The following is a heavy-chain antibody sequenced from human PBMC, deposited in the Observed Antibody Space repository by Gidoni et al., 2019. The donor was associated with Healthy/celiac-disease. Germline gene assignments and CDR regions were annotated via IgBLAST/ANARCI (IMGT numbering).Heavy chain of an antibody. CDR3: ARHADSSSWYEP. D-gene: IGHD6-13*01. Sequence: QVQLQESGPGLVKTSETLSLTCTVSGGSISSYYWSWIRQPPGKGLEWIGYIYYSGSTNYNPSLKSRVTISVDTSKNQFSLKLSSVTAADTAVYYCARHADSSSWYEPWGREPWSPSPQ. J-gene: IGHJ5*02. CDR1: GGSISSYY. CDR2: IYYSGST. V-gene: IGHV4-59*08.